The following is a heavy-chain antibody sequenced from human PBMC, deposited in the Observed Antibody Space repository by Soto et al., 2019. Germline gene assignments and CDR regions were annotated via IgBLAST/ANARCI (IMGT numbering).Heavy chain of an antibody. D-gene: IGHD3-16*02. Sequence: PSETLSLTCAVYGGSFSDYYYNWIRQSPGKGLEWVGESNHGESTNNNPTLYMQGTISVYTSNHQFFLTLTLVTAAATAADYCAPRDTLGTEKIIVWNQYGFGYWGQGTQVTVSS. J-gene: IGHJ4*02. V-gene: IGHV4-34*04. CDR2: SNHGEST. CDR1: GGSFSDYY. CDR3: APRDTLGTEKIIVWNQYGFGY.